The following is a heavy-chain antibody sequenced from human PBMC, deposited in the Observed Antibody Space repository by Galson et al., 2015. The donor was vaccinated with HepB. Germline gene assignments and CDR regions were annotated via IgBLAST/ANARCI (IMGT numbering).Heavy chain of an antibody. CDR3: ATDDYGDYGGGWYFDL. D-gene: IGHD4-17*01. J-gene: IGHJ2*01. CDR1: GFTFSSYA. Sequence: SLRLSCAASGFTFSSYAMSWVRQAPGKGLEWVSAISGSGGSTYYADSVKGRFTISRDNSKNTLYLQMNSLRAEDTAVYYCATDDYGDYGGGWYFDLWGRGTLVTVSS. V-gene: IGHV3-23*01. CDR2: ISGSGGST.